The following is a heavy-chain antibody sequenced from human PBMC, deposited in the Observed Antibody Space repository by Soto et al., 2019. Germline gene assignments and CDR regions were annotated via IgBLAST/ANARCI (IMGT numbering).Heavy chain of an antibody. CDR3: AHRPYYYDSSGYAFDY. V-gene: IGHV2-5*02. J-gene: IGHJ4*02. CDR1: GFSLSTSGVG. D-gene: IGHD3-22*01. CDR2: IYWDDDK. Sequence: KESGPTLVKPTQTLTLTCTFSGFSLSTSGVGVGWIRQPPGKALEWLALIYWDDDKRYSPSLKSRLTITKDTSKNQVVLTMTNMDPVDTATYYCAHRPYYYDSSGYAFDYWGQGTLVTVSS.